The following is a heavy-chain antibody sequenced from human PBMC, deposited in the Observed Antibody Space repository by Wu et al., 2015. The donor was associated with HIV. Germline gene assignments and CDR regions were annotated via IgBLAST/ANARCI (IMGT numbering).Heavy chain of an antibody. Sequence: QVQLVQSEGEMKKPGASVKLSCKASGYTFTNYDIAWVRQAPGQGLKWMGWIATVYGNTNYAEEFQGRVTMTTDTSTSTAHMELTSLTSDDTAVYYCARGYNSGYDTVGYWGQGTLVTVSS. CDR1: GYTFTNYD. D-gene: IGHD5-12*01. CDR2: IATVYGNT. CDR3: ARGYNSGYDTVGY. J-gene: IGHJ4*02. V-gene: IGHV1-18*01.